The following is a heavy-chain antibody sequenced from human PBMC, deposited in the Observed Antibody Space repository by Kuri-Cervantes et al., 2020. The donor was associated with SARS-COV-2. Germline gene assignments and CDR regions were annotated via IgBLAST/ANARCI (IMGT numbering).Heavy chain of an antibody. D-gene: IGHD2-15*01. CDR2: INTDGSST. CDR1: GFTFGSYW. Sequence: GVLKISCAASGFTFGSYWMHWVRQAPGKGLVWVSRINTDGSSTNYADSVKGRFTISRDNSKNTLYLQMNSLRAEDTAVYYCAKVVFSYCSGGSCYEYYFDYWGQGTLVTVSS. J-gene: IGHJ4*02. CDR3: AKVVFSYCSGGSCYEYYFDY. V-gene: IGHV3-74*01.